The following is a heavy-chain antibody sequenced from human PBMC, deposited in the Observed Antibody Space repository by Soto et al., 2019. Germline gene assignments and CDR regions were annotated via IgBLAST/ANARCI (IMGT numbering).Heavy chain of an antibody. CDR1: GFSLSTSGVG. CDR3: ANNSPEDWRRDY. CDR2: MYWDDSK. V-gene: IGHV2-5*02. Sequence: QITLKESGPTLVRPTQTLTLTCAFSGFSLSTSGVGVGWIRQPPGKALEWLAVMYWDDSKSYSPSLRSRLTITNRTAKKQVVSCITNRHPMKMVAYCGANNSPEDWRRDYWGQGTPVTVTS. J-gene: IGHJ4*02. D-gene: IGHD3-9*01.